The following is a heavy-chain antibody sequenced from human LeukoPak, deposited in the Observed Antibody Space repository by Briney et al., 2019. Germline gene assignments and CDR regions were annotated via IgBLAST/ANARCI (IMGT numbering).Heavy chain of an antibody. J-gene: IGHJ4*02. CDR2: ISGGGGST. CDR3: ATSTVTTYYFDY. V-gene: IGHV3-23*01. CDR1: GFTLSSYA. Sequence: GGSLRLSCAASGFTLSSYAMSWVRQAPGKGLEGVSVISGGGGSTYYAASVKGRFTISRDNSKNTLYLQMNSLRAEDTAVYHCATSTVTTYYFDYWGQGTLVTVSS. D-gene: IGHD4-17*01.